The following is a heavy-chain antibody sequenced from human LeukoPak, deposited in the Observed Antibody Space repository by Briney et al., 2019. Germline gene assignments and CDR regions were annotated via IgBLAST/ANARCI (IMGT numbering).Heavy chain of an antibody. CDR2: IIPILGMA. CDR3: ARAPWAGINHVDY. Sequence: GASVKVSCKASGYTFTSYGISWVRQAPGQGLEWMGRIIPILGMANYAQKFQGRVTITADKSTSTAYMELSSLRSEDTAVYYCARAPWAGINHVDYWGQGTLVTVSS. V-gene: IGHV1-69*04. J-gene: IGHJ4*02. D-gene: IGHD1-14*01. CDR1: GYTFTSYG.